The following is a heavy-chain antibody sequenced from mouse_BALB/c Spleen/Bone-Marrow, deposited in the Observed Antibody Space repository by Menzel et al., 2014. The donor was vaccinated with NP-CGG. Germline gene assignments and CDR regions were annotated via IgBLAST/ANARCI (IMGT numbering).Heavy chain of an antibody. J-gene: IGHJ3*01. V-gene: IGHV1S56*01. CDR2: IYPGNVNT. D-gene: IGHD2-4*01. CDR3: ARDYDYDAWFAY. Sequence: VQLQESEPELVKPGASVRISCKASGYTFTSYYIHWVKQRPGQGLEWIGWIYPGNVNTKYNEKFKGKATLTADKSSSTAYMQLSSLTSEDSAVYFCARDYDYDAWFAYWGQGTLVAVSA. CDR1: GYTFTSYY.